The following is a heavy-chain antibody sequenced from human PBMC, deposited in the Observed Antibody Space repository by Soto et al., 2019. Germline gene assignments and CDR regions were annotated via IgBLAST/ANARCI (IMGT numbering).Heavy chain of an antibody. Sequence: SETLSLTCAVSGGPITSGGYSWSWIRQPPGKGLEWVGYIYHSGGTYYNPSLKSRVTLSIDRTKKQFSLKLKSVTAADTAVYFCARTMTTSGWFDPWGQGTLVTVSS. J-gene: IGHJ5*02. V-gene: IGHV4-30-2*01. CDR2: IYHSGGT. CDR1: GGPITSGGYS. D-gene: IGHD4-17*01. CDR3: ARTMTTSGWFDP.